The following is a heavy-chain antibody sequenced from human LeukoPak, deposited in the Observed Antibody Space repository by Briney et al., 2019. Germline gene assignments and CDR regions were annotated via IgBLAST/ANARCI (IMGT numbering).Heavy chain of an antibody. CDR2: IPHDGSNA. CDR3: ARGGIQVSGIDEFDY. V-gene: IGHV3-30*03. CDR1: GFTFTRNC. D-gene: IGHD6-19*01. J-gene: IGHJ4*02. Sequence: GGSLRLSCVASGFTFTRNCMHWVRQAPGKGLEWVAAIPHDGSNALYADSVKGRFIISRDDSKNTQYLQMNSLRAEDTAVYYCARGGIQVSGIDEFDYWGQGTLVTVSS.